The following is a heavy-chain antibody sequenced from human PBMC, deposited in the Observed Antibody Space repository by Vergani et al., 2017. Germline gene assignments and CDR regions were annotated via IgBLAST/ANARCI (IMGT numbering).Heavy chain of an antibody. J-gene: IGHJ6*03. V-gene: IGHV1-69*01. CDR3: ARAYYYDSSGYSNYYYMDV. CDR2: IITFFGTA. D-gene: IGHD3-22*01. Sequence: QVQLVQSGAEVKKPGSSVKVSCKASGGTFSSYAISWVRQAPGQGLEWMGGIITFFGTANYAQKFQGRVTITADESTSTAYMEVSSLRSEDTAVYYCARAYYYDSSGYSNYYYMDVWGKGSSVTVSS. CDR1: GGTFSSYA.